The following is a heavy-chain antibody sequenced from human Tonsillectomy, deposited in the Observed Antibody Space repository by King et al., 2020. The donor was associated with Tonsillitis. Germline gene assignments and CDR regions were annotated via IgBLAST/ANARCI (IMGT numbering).Heavy chain of an antibody. J-gene: IGHJ3*01. CDR1: GLTLSGYP. D-gene: IGHD6-19*01. CDR3: ACLGIAVAAPGDTFDL. V-gene: IGHV3-30*01. Sequence: VQLVESGGGVVQPGRSLRLSCAASGLTLSGYPMHWVRQAPGKGLEWVALISYDGDKKYYADSVKGRFTISRDISNNTLYAQMNSLRTEDTAVYYCACLGIAVAAPGDTFDLWGQGTMVTVSS. CDR2: ISYDGDKK.